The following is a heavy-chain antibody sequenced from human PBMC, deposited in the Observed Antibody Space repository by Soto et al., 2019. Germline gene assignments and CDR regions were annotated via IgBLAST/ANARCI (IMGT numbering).Heavy chain of an antibody. CDR3: ATDGSYAQHV. CDR2: INSDGSST. V-gene: IGHV3-74*03. CDR1: GFTFSSTW. J-gene: IGHJ6*02. Sequence: EEQVVESGGGLVQPGGSLRLSCAASGFTFSSTWMHWVRQAPGKGLVWVSHINSDGSSTTYADSVRGRFTISRDNAKNTVYLQMNSLRAEATAVYYCATDGSYAQHVWGQGTTVTVSS. D-gene: IGHD3-16*01.